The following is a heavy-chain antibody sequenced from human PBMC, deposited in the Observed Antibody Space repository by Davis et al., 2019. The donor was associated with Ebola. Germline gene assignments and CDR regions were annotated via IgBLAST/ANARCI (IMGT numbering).Heavy chain of an antibody. Sequence: GEFLKISCAASGFTFSGSAMHWVRQASGKGLEWVGRIRSKANSYATAYAASVKGRFTISRDDSKNTAYLQMNSLKTEDTAVYYCSSSGGNFDYWGQGTLVTVSS. CDR1: GFTFSGSA. V-gene: IGHV3-73*01. CDR3: SSSGGNFDY. J-gene: IGHJ4*02. D-gene: IGHD6-6*01. CDR2: IRSKANSYAT.